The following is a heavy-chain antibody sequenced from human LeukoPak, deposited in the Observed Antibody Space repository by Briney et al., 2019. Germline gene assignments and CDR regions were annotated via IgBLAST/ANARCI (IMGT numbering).Heavy chain of an antibody. CDR1: GYSISSGYY. V-gene: IGHV4-38-2*02. J-gene: IGHJ3*02. Sequence: SETLSLTCTVSGYSISSGYYWGWIRQPPGNGLEWIGNIYHSGSTYSNPFLKSRVIISVDTSKKQFSLKLSSVTAADTAVYWCARGAFGVLLSAFDIWGQGTMVTVSS. D-gene: IGHD3-3*01. CDR2: IYHSGST. CDR3: ARGAFGVLLSAFDI.